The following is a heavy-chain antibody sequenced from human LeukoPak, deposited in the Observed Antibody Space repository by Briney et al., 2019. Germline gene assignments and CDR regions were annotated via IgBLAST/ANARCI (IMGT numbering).Heavy chain of an antibody. CDR2: ISAYNGNT. Sequence: GASVKVSCKASGYTFSNYGFSWVRQAPGQGLEWMGWISAYNGNTNYAQKLQGRVTMTTDTSTTTAYMELRSLIPADTAVYYCARTGWLQSDPFDSWGQGTLVTVSS. J-gene: IGHJ4*02. D-gene: IGHD5-24*01. CDR3: ARTGWLQSDPFDS. CDR1: GYTFSNYG. V-gene: IGHV1-18*01.